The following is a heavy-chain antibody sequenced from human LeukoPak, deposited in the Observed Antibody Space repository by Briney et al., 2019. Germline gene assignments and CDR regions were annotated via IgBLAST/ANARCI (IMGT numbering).Heavy chain of an antibody. J-gene: IGHJ4*02. CDR3: VREDAHTYYFDF. D-gene: IGHD2-2*01. Sequence: GASVQVSCKTSGYTFTGYHMHWVRQAPGQGLEWVAIIKSTGDTTVYAQKFQGRVTVTKDTSTSTVYMDLSSLSSEDTAVYYCVREDAHTYYFDFWGPGTLVTVSS. V-gene: IGHV1-46*01. CDR1: GYTFTGYH. CDR2: IKSTGDTT.